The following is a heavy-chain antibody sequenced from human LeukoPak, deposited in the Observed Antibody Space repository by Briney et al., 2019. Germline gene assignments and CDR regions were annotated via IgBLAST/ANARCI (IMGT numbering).Heavy chain of an antibody. CDR1: GFTFSSYA. CDR3: VKSSGDYDYVWGRPSDY. D-gene: IGHD3-16*01. Sequence: GGSLRLSCAASGFTFSSYAMTWVRQAPGKGLEWVSAISGSGAGTYYADSVKGRFTISRDNSKNTLYLQMNSLRAEDTAVYYCVKSSGDYDYVWGRPSDYWGQGTLVTVSS. J-gene: IGHJ4*02. CDR2: ISGSGAGT. V-gene: IGHV3-23*01.